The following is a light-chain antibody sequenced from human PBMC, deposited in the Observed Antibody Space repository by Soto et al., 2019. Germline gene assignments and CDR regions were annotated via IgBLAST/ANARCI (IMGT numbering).Light chain of an antibody. J-gene: IGLJ1*01. Sequence: QSALTQPASVSGSPGQSITISCTGTSSDVGGYNYVSWYQQHPGKAPKLMIYDVSNRPSEVSNRFSGSKSGNTASLTISGLLAEDEADYYCSSYTSSSTLGVFGTGTKLTVL. CDR3: SSYTSSSTLGV. CDR2: DVS. V-gene: IGLV2-14*01. CDR1: SSDVGGYNY.